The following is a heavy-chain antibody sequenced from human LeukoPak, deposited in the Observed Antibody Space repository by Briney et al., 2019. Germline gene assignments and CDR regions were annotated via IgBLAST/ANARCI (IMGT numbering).Heavy chain of an antibody. CDR1: GGSISSSSYY. CDR2: IYYSGST. D-gene: IGHD3-9*01. J-gene: IGHJ2*01. Sequence: SETLSLTCTVSGGSISSSSYYWGWIRQPPGKGLEWIGYIYYSGSTNYNPSLKSRVTISVDTSKNQFSLKLSSVTAADTAVYYCAASRASYYDILTGYSYWYFDLWGRGTLVTVSS. CDR3: AASRASYYDILTGYSYWYFDL. V-gene: IGHV4-61*05.